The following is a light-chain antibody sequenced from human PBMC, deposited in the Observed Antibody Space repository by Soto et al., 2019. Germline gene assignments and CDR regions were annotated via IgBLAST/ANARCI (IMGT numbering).Light chain of an antibody. CDR1: SSDVGAYNY. CDR3: SSYTQFSTVV. V-gene: IGLV2-14*01. J-gene: IGLJ3*02. Sequence: QSVLTQPASVSGSLGQSITISCTGTSSDVGAYNYVSWYRQHPGKAPKLVIYEVSNRPSGISSRFSGSKSGNTASLTISGLQAEDEADYYCSSYTQFSTVVFGGGTKLTVL. CDR2: EVS.